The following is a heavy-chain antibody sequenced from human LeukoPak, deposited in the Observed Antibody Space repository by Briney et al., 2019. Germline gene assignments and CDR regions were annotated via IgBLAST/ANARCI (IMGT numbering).Heavy chain of an antibody. CDR2: ISSNGDTI. Sequence: GGSLRLSCAPSGFTFLSDYYMSWIRQAPGKGLEWVSYISSNGDTIHYADSVKGRFTISRDNAKKSLFLQMNSLRAEDTAVYYCARRCRTNTCLQSWGQGTLVTVSS. D-gene: IGHD2-8*01. J-gene: IGHJ5*02. CDR1: GFTFLSDYY. CDR3: ARRCRTNTCLQS. V-gene: IGHV3-11*04.